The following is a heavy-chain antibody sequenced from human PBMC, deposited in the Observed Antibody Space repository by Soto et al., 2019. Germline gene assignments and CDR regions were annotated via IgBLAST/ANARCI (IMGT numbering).Heavy chain of an antibody. CDR3: ARDTSRIAVAVDFDS. J-gene: IGHJ4*02. CDR2: ISAYNGNT. D-gene: IGHD6-19*01. Sequence: ASVKVSCKTSGYSFTDYGITWVRQAPGQGLEWMGWISAYNGNTYYAQKLRGRIAMTTDTSTSTAYMELRSLRSDDTAVYYCARDTSRIAVAVDFDSWRQGTLVTVSS. CDR1: GYSFTDYG. V-gene: IGHV1-18*01.